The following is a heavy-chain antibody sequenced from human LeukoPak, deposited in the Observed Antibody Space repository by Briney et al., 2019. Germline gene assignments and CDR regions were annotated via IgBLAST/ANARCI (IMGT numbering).Heavy chain of an antibody. D-gene: IGHD5-18*01. CDR3: ARVREGRIQLWLRRYYFDY. CDR2: IYNGGST. V-gene: IGHV3-53*01. J-gene: IGHJ4*02. Sequence: GGSLRLSCAASGFTVSSNYMSWVRQAPGKGLEWVSVIYNGGSTYYADSVKGRFTISRDNSKNTLYLQMNSLRAEDTAVYYCARVREGRIQLWLRRYYFDYWGQGTLVTVSS. CDR1: GFTVSSNY.